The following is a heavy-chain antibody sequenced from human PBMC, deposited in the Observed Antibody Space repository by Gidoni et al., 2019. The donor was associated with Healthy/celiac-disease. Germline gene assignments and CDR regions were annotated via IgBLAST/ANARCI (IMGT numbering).Heavy chain of an antibody. Sequence: EVQLLESGGGLVQPGGSLRLSCAASGFTFSSYAMSWVRQAPGKGLEWVSAISGSGGSTYYADSVKGRFTISRDNSKNTLYLQMNSLIAEDTAVYYCAKGVVVVAATPYYFDYWGQGTLVTVSS. J-gene: IGHJ4*02. CDR3: AKGVVVVAATPYYFDY. D-gene: IGHD2-15*01. CDR1: GFTFSSYA. V-gene: IGHV3-23*01. CDR2: ISGSGGST.